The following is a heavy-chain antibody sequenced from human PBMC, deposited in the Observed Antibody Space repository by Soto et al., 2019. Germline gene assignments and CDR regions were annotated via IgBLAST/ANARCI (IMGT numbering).Heavy chain of an antibody. CDR3: ARGGGGWIPHYYYYYYGMDV. D-gene: IGHD6-19*01. CDR2: ISAYNGNT. J-gene: IGHJ6*02. CDR1: GYTFTSYG. V-gene: IGHV1-18*04. Sequence: GASVKVSCKASGYTFTSYGISWVRQAPGQGLEWMGWISAYNGNTNYAQKLRGRVTMTTDTSTSTAYMELRSLRADDTAVYYCARGGGGWIPHYYYYYYGMDVWGQGTTVTVSS.